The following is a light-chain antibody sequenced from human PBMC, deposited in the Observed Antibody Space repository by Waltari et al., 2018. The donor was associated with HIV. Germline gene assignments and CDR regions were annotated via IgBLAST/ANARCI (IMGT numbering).Light chain of an antibody. Sequence: QSALTQPASVSGSPGQSITISCTGTSSDVGAYDYVSWYQQHPGKVPKLLIYDVCMRPSRISIRFSGSKSGNTASLTISVLRDEDEADYYCASFTSGRLNVFGTGTKVTVL. CDR3: ASFTSGRLNV. J-gene: IGLJ1*01. CDR2: DVC. CDR1: SSDVGAYDY. V-gene: IGLV2-14*03.